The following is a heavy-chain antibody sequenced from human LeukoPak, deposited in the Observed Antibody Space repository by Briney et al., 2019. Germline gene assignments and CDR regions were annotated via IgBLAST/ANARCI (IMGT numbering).Heavy chain of an antibody. Sequence: TGGSLRLSCAASGFTFSSYAVSWVRQAPGKGLEWVSAISGSGGSTYYADSVKGRFTISRDNSKNTLYLQMNSLRAEDTAVYYCAKASVLRFLEWLSRGKYYFDYWGQGTLVTVSS. D-gene: IGHD3-3*01. J-gene: IGHJ4*02. V-gene: IGHV3-23*01. CDR3: AKASVLRFLEWLSRGKYYFDY. CDR1: GFTFSSYA. CDR2: ISGSGGST.